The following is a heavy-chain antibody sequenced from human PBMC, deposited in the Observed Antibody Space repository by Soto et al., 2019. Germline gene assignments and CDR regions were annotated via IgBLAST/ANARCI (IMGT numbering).Heavy chain of an antibody. V-gene: IGHV3-30-3*01. CDR2: ISYDGSNK. Sequence: QVQLVESGGGVVQPGRSLRLSCAASGFTFSSYAMHWVRQAPGKGLEWVAVISYDGSNKYYADSVKGRFTISRDNSKNTLYLQMNSLRAEDTAVYYCARDLIVVPKASGVWGQGTLVTVSS. D-gene: IGHD3-22*01. J-gene: IGHJ4*02. CDR1: GFTFSSYA. CDR3: ARDLIVVPKASGV.